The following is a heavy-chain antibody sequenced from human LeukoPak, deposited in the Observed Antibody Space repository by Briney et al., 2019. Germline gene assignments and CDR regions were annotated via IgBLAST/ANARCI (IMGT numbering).Heavy chain of an antibody. D-gene: IGHD6-25*01. V-gene: IGHV3-64*04. CDR1: GFTFTGYA. CDR3: ARDVRRIAAYYFDY. Sequence: GGSLRLSCSASGFTFTGYAMHWVRQAPGKGLEHVAGINGDGGHAYYVDSVRDKFTISRDNSKNTLYLQTNSLRAEDTAVYYGARDVRRIAAYYFDYWGQGTMVTVSS. CDR2: INGDGGHA. J-gene: IGHJ4*02.